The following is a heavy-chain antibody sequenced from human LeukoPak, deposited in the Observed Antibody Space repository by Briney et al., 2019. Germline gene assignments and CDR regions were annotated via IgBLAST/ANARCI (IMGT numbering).Heavy chain of an antibody. Sequence: GGSLRLSCSGSGFTFSTHNMHWVRQAPGKGLEYVSAISYNGDSTYYVDSVKGRFTISRDNSKNTLDLQMSSLRPEDTAVYYCVSDRETQEQIWGPGTLVTVSS. V-gene: IGHV3-64D*09. CDR3: VSDRETQEQI. D-gene: IGHD1-26*01. CDR1: GFTFSTHN. CDR2: ISYNGDST. J-gene: IGHJ3*02.